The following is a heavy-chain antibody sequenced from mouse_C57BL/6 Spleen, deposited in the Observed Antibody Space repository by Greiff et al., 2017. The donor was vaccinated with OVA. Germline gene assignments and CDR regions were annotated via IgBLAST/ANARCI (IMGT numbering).Heavy chain of an antibody. Sequence: QVQLQQSGAELVRPGASVTLSCKASGYTFTDYEMHWVKQTPVHGLEWIGAIDPETGGTAYNQKFKGKAILTADKSSSTAYMELRSLTSEDSAVYYCTRSLYDSMAMDYWGQGTSVTVSS. CDR3: TRSLYDSMAMDY. CDR1: GYTFTDYE. V-gene: IGHV1-15*01. D-gene: IGHD2-4*01. CDR2: IDPETGGT. J-gene: IGHJ4*01.